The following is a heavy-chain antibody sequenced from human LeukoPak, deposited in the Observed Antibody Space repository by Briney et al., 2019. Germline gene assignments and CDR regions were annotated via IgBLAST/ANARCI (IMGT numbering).Heavy chain of an antibody. D-gene: IGHD1-14*01. CDR1: GYTFTSYD. V-gene: IGHV1-8*01. J-gene: IGHJ3*02. Sequence: ASVKVSCKASGYTFTSYDINWVRQATGQGLEWMGWMSPNSGNTGYAQKFQGRVTMTRNTSISTAYMGLSSLRSEDTAVYYCARGNRRHRAFDIWGQGTMVTVSS. CDR2: MSPNSGNT. CDR3: ARGNRRHRAFDI.